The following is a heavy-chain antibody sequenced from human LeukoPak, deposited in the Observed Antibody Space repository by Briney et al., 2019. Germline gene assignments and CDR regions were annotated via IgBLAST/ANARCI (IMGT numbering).Heavy chain of an antibody. D-gene: IGHD6-13*01. CDR1: GFTFSDYY. Sequence: GSLRLSCAASGFTFSDYYMSWIRQAPGKGLEWIGSIYHTGSSYYNPSLKSRVTISVDTSKNQFSLKLSSVTAADTAVYYCARVYTGSSWDYYYYMDVWGKGTTVTVSS. CDR2: IYHTGSS. V-gene: IGHV4-38-2*01. CDR3: ARVYTGSSWDYYYYMDV. J-gene: IGHJ6*03.